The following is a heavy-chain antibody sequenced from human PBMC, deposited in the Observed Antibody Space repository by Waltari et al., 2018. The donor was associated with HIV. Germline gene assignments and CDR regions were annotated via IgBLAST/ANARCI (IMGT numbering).Heavy chain of an antibody. CDR3: ARRVTTQENGFDP. V-gene: IGHV3-74*01. Sequence: EVQLVESGGGLVQPGGSLRLSCAASGFTFSNYWMHWVRQAPEKGLVWVSGIKSDGSTTTYADSVKGRFTISRDNAKNTLFLQMNSLRAEDTAMYYCARRVTTQENGFDPWGQGTLVTVSS. D-gene: IGHD4-17*01. CDR1: GFTFSNYW. J-gene: IGHJ5*02. CDR2: IKSDGSTT.